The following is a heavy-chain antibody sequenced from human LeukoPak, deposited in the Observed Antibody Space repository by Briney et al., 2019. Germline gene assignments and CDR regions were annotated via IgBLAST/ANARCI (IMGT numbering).Heavy chain of an antibody. CDR1: GYTFTSYG. D-gene: IGHD2-8*01. Sequence: GASVKVSCKASGYTFTSYGISWVRQAPGQGLGWMGIINPSGGSTSYAQKFQGRVTMTRDTSTSTVYMELSSLRSEDTAVYYCARDSNGRDYWGQGTLVTVSS. V-gene: IGHV1-46*01. J-gene: IGHJ4*02. CDR2: INPSGGST. CDR3: ARDSNGRDY.